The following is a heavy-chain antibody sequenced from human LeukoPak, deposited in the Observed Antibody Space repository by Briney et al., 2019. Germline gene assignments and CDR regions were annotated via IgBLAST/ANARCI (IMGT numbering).Heavy chain of an antibody. V-gene: IGHV3-33*01. D-gene: IGHD4-17*01. J-gene: IGHJ4*02. CDR2: MWYDGSKK. CDR3: ARDLSGTVTWPY. Sequence: PGGSLRLSCAGSGFTFSNYGMHWVRQAPGKGLEWVALMWYDGSKKFYGDSVKGRFTISRDNSENTLYLQMTGLRVEDTAVYYCARDLSGTVTWPYWGQGTLVTVSS. CDR1: GFTFSNYG.